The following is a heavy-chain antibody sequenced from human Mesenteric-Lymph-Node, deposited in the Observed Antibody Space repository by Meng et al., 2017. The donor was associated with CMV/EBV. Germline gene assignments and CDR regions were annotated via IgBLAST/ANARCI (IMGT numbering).Heavy chain of an antibody. V-gene: IGHV1-69*04. D-gene: IGHD6-6*01. CDR2: IIPILGIA. CDR1: GGTFSSYA. J-gene: IGHJ4*02. Sequence: SVKVSCKASGGTFSSYAISWVRQAPGQGLEWMGRIIPILGIANYAQKFQGRVTITADKSTSTAYMELSSLRSEDTAVYYCARDTGLYSSSSSDYWGQGTLVTVSS. CDR3: ARDTGLYSSSSSDY.